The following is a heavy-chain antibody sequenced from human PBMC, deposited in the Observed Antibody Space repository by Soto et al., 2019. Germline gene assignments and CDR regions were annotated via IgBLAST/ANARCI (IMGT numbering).Heavy chain of an antibody. CDR1: GGSISSGGYY. J-gene: IGHJ4*02. V-gene: IGHV4-31*11. CDR3: ARGVTLVRGVIHTPYFDY. Sequence: SETLSLTCAVSGGSISSGGYYWSWTRQHPGKGLEWIGYIYYSGSTYYNPSLKSRVTISVDTSKNQFSLKLSSVTAADTAVYYCARGVTLVRGVIHTPYFDYWGQGALVTVSS. D-gene: IGHD3-10*01. CDR2: IYYSGST.